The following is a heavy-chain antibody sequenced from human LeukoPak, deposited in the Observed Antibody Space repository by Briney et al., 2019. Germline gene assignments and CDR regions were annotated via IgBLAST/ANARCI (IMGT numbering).Heavy chain of an antibody. J-gene: IGHJ4*02. D-gene: IGHD2-21*02. Sequence: GGSLRLSCAASGFTVSSNYMSWVRQAPGKGLEWVSVTYSGGSTYYADSVKGRFTISRDNSKNTLYLQMNSLRAEDTAVYYCAIGGIVVVTAIPLYFDYWGQGTLVTVSA. CDR3: AIGGIVVVTAIPLYFDY. CDR2: TYSGGST. V-gene: IGHV3-53*01. CDR1: GFTVSSNY.